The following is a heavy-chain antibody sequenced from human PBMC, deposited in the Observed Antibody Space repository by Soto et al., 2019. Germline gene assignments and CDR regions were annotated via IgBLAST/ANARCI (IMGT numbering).Heavy chain of an antibody. V-gene: IGHV1-3*01. Sequence: ASVKVSCKASGYTFTSYYMHWVRQAPGQRLEWMGWINAGNGNTKYSQKFQGGVTITRDTSASTAYMELSSLRAEDTAVYYCARARGYCSSTSCYENWFDPWGQGTLVTVSS. CDR1: GYTFTSYY. J-gene: IGHJ5*02. D-gene: IGHD2-2*01. CDR2: INAGNGNT. CDR3: ARARGYCSSTSCYENWFDP.